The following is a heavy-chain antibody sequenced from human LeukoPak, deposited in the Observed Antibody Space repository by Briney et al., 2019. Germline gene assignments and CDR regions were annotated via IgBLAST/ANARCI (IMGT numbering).Heavy chain of an antibody. Sequence: GASVKVSCKASGGTFSSYAISWVRQAPGQGLEWMGGIIPIFGTANYAQKFQGRVTITADESTSTAYMELSSLRSEDTAVYYCARGYFVGYCSGGSCYDDWGQGTLVTVSS. J-gene: IGHJ4*02. V-gene: IGHV1-69*13. CDR2: IIPIFGTA. CDR1: GGTFSSYA. CDR3: ARGYFVGYCSGGSCYDD. D-gene: IGHD2-15*01.